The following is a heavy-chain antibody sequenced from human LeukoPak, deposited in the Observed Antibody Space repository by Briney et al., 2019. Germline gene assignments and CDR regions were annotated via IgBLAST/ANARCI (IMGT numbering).Heavy chain of an antibody. CDR3: TRQAGWDSSGWYSHYYYYYYMDV. J-gene: IGHJ6*03. D-gene: IGHD6-19*01. CDR2: IRSKANSYAT. V-gene: IGHV3-73*01. Sequence: PGGSLRLSCAASGFTFSGSAMHWVRQASGKGLEWVGRIRSKANSYATAYAASVKGRFTISRDDSKNTAYLQMNSLKTEDTAVYYCTRQAGWDSSGWYSHYYYYYYMDVWGKGTTVTVSS. CDR1: GFTFSGSA.